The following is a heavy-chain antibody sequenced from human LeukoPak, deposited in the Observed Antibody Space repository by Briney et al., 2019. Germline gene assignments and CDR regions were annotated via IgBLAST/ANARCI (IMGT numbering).Heavy chain of an antibody. V-gene: IGHV5-51*01. J-gene: IGHJ4*02. D-gene: IGHD6-13*01. CDR1: GYSFTSYW. Sequence: GESLKISCKGSGYSFTSYWIGWVRQMPGKGLEWMGIIYPGDSDTRYSPSFQGQVTISADKSISTAYLQWSSLKASDTAMYYCASSARIAADIDGIFDYWGQGTLVTVSS. CDR3: ASSARIAADIDGIFDY. CDR2: IYPGDSDT.